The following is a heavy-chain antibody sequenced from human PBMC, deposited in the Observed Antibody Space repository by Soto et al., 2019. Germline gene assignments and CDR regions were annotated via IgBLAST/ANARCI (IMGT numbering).Heavy chain of an antibody. V-gene: IGHV3-21*01. D-gene: IGHD6-19*01. CDR3: ARVVAGYYYYYYSMDV. CDR1: GFTFSTYS. J-gene: IGHJ6*02. CDR2: ISSSGSYI. Sequence: PVGALRLSCAASGFTFSTYSMNWVRQAPGKGLEWVSSISSSGSYIYYADSVKGRFTISRDNAKNSLYLQMNSLRAEDTAVYYCARVVAGYYYYYYSMDVWGQGTTVTVS.